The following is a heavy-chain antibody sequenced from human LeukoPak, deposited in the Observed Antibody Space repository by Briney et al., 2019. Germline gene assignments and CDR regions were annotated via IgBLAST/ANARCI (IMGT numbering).Heavy chain of an antibody. J-gene: IGHJ4*02. Sequence: GGSLRLSCAASGFTFSSYGMHWVRQAPGKGLEWVAVISYDGSNKYYADSVKGRFTISRDNSKNTLYLQMNSLRAEDTAVYYCARGLRTVKICYFDYWGQGTLVTVSS. CDR2: ISYDGSNK. CDR3: ARGLRTVKICYFDY. CDR1: GFTFSSYG. V-gene: IGHV3-30*03. D-gene: IGHD4-11*01.